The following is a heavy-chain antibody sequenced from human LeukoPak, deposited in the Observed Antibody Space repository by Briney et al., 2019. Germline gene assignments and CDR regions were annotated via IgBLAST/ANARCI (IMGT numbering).Heavy chain of an antibody. CDR2: MNSDGSNI. CDR1: GFTFMNYW. J-gene: IGHJ4*02. CDR3: VREMPRDYGGLDY. V-gene: IGHV3-74*01. D-gene: IGHD4/OR15-4a*01. Sequence: GGSLRLSCAASGFTFMNYWMHWVRQVPGKGLEPVSRMNSDGSNITYADAVKGRFTISRDNAKNTVYLQMNSLRVEDTAVYYCVREMPRDYGGLDYWGQGTLVTVSS.